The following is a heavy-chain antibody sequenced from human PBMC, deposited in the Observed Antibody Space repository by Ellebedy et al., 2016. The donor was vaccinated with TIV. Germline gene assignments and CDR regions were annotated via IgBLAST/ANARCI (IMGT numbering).Heavy chain of an antibody. CDR1: GYSFTRYW. J-gene: IGHJ4*02. Sequence: GESLKISCKGSGYSFTRYWINWVRQMPGKGLEWMGIIYPGDSDTMYSPSFQGQVTISADKSTNTAYLQWASLKASDTAIYYCARLIASAGSDFWGQGTLVTVSS. D-gene: IGHD6-13*01. CDR3: ARLIASAGSDF. V-gene: IGHV5-51*01. CDR2: IYPGDSDT.